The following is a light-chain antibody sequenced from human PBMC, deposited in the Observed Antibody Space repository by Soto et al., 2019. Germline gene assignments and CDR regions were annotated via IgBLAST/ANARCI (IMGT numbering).Light chain of an antibody. CDR2: QDS. Sequence: SYELTQPPSVSVSPGQTASITCSGDKLGDKYACWYQQKPGQSPVLVIYQDSKRPSGIRERFSGSNSGNTATLTISGTQAMDEADYYCQAWDSSTAVFGGGTKVTVL. V-gene: IGLV3-1*01. CDR3: QAWDSSTAV. J-gene: IGLJ3*02. CDR1: KLGDKY.